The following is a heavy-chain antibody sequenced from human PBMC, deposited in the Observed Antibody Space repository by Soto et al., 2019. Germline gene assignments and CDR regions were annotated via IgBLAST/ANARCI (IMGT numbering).Heavy chain of an antibody. Sequence: QVQLVQSGAEVKKPGSSVKVSCKPSGGTFSSYAITWVRQAPGLGLEWMGGIIPIFGTTSYAQKFQGRVTITADEYPSTAYMELSRLRSEDTAVYYCARVVVTATRNYYYYGMDGWGQGTTVTVSS. CDR1: GGTFSSYA. D-gene: IGHD2-21*02. V-gene: IGHV1-69*01. J-gene: IGHJ6*02. CDR2: IIPIFGTT. CDR3: ARVVVTATRNYYYYGMDG.